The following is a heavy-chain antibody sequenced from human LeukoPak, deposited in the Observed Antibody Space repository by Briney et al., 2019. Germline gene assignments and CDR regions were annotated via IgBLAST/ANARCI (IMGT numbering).Heavy chain of an antibody. CDR3: AKDDAAGNDY. Sequence: ETLSLTCAVYGGSFSGYYWSWVRQAPGKGLEWVSAISGSGGSTYYADSVKGRFTISRDNSKNTLYLQMNSLRAEDTAVYYCAKDDAAGNDYWGQGTLVTVSS. CDR2: ISGSGGST. V-gene: IGHV3-23*01. D-gene: IGHD6-13*01. CDR1: GGSFSGYY. J-gene: IGHJ4*02.